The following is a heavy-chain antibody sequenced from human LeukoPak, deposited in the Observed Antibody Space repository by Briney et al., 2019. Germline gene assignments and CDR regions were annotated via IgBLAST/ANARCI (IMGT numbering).Heavy chain of an antibody. Sequence: SETLSLTCTVSGGSISSSTYFWGWIRQPPGKGLEWIGTIYYSGSTYYNPSLKSRVTISVDSSKNQFSLRLSSVTAADTAVYYCARVTGYMVEDYFDYWGQGTLVTVSS. CDR1: GGSISSSTYF. V-gene: IGHV4-39*07. J-gene: IGHJ4*02. CDR3: ARVTGYMVEDYFDY. CDR2: IYYSGST. D-gene: IGHD5-12*01.